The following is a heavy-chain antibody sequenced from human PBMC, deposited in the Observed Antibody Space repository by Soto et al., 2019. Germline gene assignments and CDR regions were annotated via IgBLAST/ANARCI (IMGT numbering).Heavy chain of an antibody. J-gene: IGHJ4*02. CDR3: ARDRDYGDYIFDY. Sequence: QVQLVESGGGVVQPGRSLRLSCAASGFTFSSYAMHWVRQAPGKGLEWVAVISYDGSNKYYADSVKGRFTISRDNSKNMLYLQMNSLRAEDTAVYYCARDRDYGDYIFDYWGQGTLVTVSS. CDR1: GFTFSSYA. V-gene: IGHV3-30-3*01. D-gene: IGHD4-17*01. CDR2: ISYDGSNK.